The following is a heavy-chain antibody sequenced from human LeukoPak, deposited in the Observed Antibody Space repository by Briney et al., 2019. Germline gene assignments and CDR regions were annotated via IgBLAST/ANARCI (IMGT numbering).Heavy chain of an antibody. CDR3: ARDFYGDNVIHYYGMDV. J-gene: IGHJ6*02. Sequence: SVKVSCKASGFTFTSSAVQWVRQARGQRLEWIGWIVVGSGNTNYAQKFQERVTITRDMSTSTAYMELSSLRSEDTAVYYCARDFYGDNVIHYYGMDVWGQGTTVTVSS. CDR2: IVVGSGNT. V-gene: IGHV1-58*01. D-gene: IGHD4-17*01. CDR1: GFTFTSSA.